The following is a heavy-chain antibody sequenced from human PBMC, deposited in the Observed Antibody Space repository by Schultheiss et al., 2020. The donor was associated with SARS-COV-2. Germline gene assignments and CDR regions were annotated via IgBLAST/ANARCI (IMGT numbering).Heavy chain of an antibody. CDR2: IYYSGST. D-gene: IGHD3-3*01. CDR3: LFRLAEYFQH. V-gene: IGHV4-59*12. Sequence: GSLRLSCTVSGGSISSYYWSWIRQPPGKGLEWIGYIYYSGSTNYNPSLKSRVTISVDTSKNQFSLILSSVTAADTAVYYCLFRLAEYFQHWGQGTLVTVSS. J-gene: IGHJ1*01. CDR1: GGSISSYY.